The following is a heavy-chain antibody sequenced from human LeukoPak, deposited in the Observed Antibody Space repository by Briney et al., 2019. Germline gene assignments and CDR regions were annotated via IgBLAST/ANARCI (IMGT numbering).Heavy chain of an antibody. CDR1: GFTFSIHW. CDR2: IKQDGSER. Sequence: PGGSLRLSCAASGFTFSIHWMSWVRPAPGKGLEGVANIKQDGSERYYVDSVKGRFTLSRDNAKNSLYLQMNSLRAEDTAVYYCARDRWSYDPQGGFDCWGQGTLVTVSS. D-gene: IGHD3-22*01. CDR3: ARDRWSYDPQGGFDC. V-gene: IGHV3-7*03. J-gene: IGHJ4*02.